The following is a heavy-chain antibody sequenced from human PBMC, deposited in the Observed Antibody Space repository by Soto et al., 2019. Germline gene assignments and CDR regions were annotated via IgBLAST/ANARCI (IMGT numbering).Heavy chain of an antibody. Sequence: SETLSLTCTVSGGSISSYYWSWIRQPPGKGLEWIGYIYYSGSTNYNPSPKSRVTISVATSKNQFSLKMGSVTAADTAGYYCAGGEGYCSGGSCYRGNGVYNYWGQGTLVTVSS. D-gene: IGHD2-15*01. J-gene: IGHJ4*02. V-gene: IGHV4-59*01. CDR2: IYYSGST. CDR1: GGSISSYY. CDR3: AGGEGYCSGGSCYRGNGVYNY.